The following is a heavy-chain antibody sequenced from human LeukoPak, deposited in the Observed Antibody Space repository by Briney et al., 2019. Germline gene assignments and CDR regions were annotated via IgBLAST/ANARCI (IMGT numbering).Heavy chain of an antibody. CDR3: ARDHTLSLGELDY. Sequence: SETLSLTCTVSGGSISSYYWSWIRQPAGKGLEWIRRIYTSGSTNYNPSLNSRVSMSLDTSKNQFSLKMSSVTAADTAIYYCARDHTLSLGELDYWGQGTLVTVSS. CDR2: IYTSGST. J-gene: IGHJ4*02. D-gene: IGHD3-16*01. CDR1: GGSISSYY. V-gene: IGHV4-4*07.